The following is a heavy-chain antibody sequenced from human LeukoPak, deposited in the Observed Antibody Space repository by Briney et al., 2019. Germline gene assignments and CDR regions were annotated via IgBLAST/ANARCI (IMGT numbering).Heavy chain of an antibody. D-gene: IGHD2-2*01. Sequence: GGPLRLSCAASGFTFSSYGMHWVRQAPGKGLEWVAFIRHDGSNKYYADSVKGRFTISRDNSKNTLYLQMNSLRAEDTAVYYCAKAALLVVPAGFDYWGQGTLVTVSS. CDR3: AKAALLVVPAGFDY. CDR2: IRHDGSNK. CDR1: GFTFSSYG. J-gene: IGHJ4*02. V-gene: IGHV3-30*02.